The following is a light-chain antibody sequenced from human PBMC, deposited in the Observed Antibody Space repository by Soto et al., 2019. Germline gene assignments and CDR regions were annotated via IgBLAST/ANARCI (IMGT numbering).Light chain of an antibody. CDR3: SSYTSSTTLGV. CDR2: EVN. Sequence: QSALTQPASVSGSPGQSITISCTGTSSDVGGHNYVSWYQQHPGKAPKLMIYEVNNRPSGVSNRFSGSKSGNTASLTISGLQAEDEADYYCSSYTSSTTLGVFGTGTKLTVL. V-gene: IGLV2-14*01. J-gene: IGLJ1*01. CDR1: SSDVGGHNY.